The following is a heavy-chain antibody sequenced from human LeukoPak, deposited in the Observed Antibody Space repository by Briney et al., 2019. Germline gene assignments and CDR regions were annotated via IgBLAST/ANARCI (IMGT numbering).Heavy chain of an antibody. V-gene: IGHV4-31*03. J-gene: IGHJ4*02. D-gene: IGHD3-10*01. Sequence: SETLSLTCTVSGGSIGSGGYYWSWIRQHPGKGLEWIGYIYYSGSTYYNPSLKSRVTISVDTSKNQFSLKLSSVTAADTAVYYCAREVVRGSPDYWGQGTLVTVSS. CDR2: IYYSGST. CDR3: AREVVRGSPDY. CDR1: GGSIGSGGYY.